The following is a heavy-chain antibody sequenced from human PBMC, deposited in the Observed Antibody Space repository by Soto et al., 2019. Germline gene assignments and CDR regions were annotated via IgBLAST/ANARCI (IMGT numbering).Heavy chain of an antibody. D-gene: IGHD6-6*01. Sequence: GPLRLSCAASGFTFSSYSMNWVRQAPGKGLEWVSSISSSSSYIYYADSVKGRFTISRDNAKNSLYLQMNSLRAEDTAVYYCARDRRQLGGLDYWGQGTLVTVSS. CDR3: ARDRRQLGGLDY. CDR2: ISSSSSYI. V-gene: IGHV3-21*01. J-gene: IGHJ4*02. CDR1: GFTFSSYS.